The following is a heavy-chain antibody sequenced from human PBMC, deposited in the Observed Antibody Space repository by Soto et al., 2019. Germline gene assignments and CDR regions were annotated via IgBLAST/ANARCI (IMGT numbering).Heavy chain of an antibody. CDR2: ITPYNGNA. Sequence: QVHLVQSGAVVENPGASVKVSCKASGYTFTNFGINWVRQAPGQGLGWMGWITPYNGNANYPQKHQDRLTITTDTSTNTAYLELRSLRSDDTAVYFCARARMFSGAHHDYWGQGTRVTVSS. J-gene: IGHJ4*02. CDR1: GYTFTNFG. V-gene: IGHV1-18*04. D-gene: IGHD1-26*01. CDR3: ARARMFSGAHHDY.